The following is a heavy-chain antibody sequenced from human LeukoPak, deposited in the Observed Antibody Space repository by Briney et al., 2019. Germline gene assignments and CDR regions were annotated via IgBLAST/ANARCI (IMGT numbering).Heavy chain of an antibody. CDR3: ARDRGFSGSYSFDY. J-gene: IGHJ4*02. CDR1: GGSFSSYY. D-gene: IGHD1-26*01. V-gene: IGHV4-59*01. CDR2: VYYSGST. Sequence: SETLSLTCTVSGGSFSSYYWSWIRQPPGKGLEWIGYVYYSGSTSYNPSLKSRVTISVDTSKNQFSLKLTSVTAADTAVYYCARDRGFSGSYSFDYWGQGTLVTVSS.